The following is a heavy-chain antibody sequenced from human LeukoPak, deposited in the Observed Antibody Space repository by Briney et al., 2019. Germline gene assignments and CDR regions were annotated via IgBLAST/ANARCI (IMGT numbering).Heavy chain of an antibody. CDR1: GFTFSSYA. V-gene: IGHV3-30*04. CDR3: ARGGAMYSSSSPGDYYYYYYMDV. CDR2: ISYDGSNK. J-gene: IGHJ6*03. Sequence: PGGSLRLSCAASGFTFSSYAMHWVRQAPGKGLEWVAVISYDGSNKYYADSVKGRFTISRDNSKNTLYLQMNSLRAEDTAVYYCARGGAMYSSSSPGDYYYYYYMDVWGKGTTVTVSS. D-gene: IGHD6-6*01.